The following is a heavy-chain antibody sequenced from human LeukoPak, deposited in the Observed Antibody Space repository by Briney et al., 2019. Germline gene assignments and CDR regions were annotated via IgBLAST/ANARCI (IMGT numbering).Heavy chain of an antibody. CDR1: GGTFSSYA. D-gene: IGHD3-16*01. V-gene: IGHV1-69*05. CDR3: ARGYRFTPPPWVGGNNWFDP. J-gene: IGHJ5*02. Sequence: ASVKVSCKASGGTFSSYAISWVRQAPGQGLEWMGGIIPIFGTANYAQKFQGRVTITTDEATSTAYMELSSLRSEDTAVYYCARGYRFTPPPWVGGNNWFDPWGQGTLVTVSS. CDR2: IIPIFGTA.